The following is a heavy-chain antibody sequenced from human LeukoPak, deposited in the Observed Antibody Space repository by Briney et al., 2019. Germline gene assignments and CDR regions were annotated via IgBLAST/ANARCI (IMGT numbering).Heavy chain of an antibody. Sequence: GGSLRLSCAASGFTFSSYWMHWVRQAPGKGLVWVSRINSDGSSTSYADSVKGRFTISRDNAKNTLYLQMHSLRAEDTAVYYCARELVAVAGTGLDYWGQGTLVTVSS. D-gene: IGHD6-19*01. CDR3: ARELVAVAGTGLDY. J-gene: IGHJ4*02. CDR1: GFTFSSYW. CDR2: INSDGSST. V-gene: IGHV3-74*01.